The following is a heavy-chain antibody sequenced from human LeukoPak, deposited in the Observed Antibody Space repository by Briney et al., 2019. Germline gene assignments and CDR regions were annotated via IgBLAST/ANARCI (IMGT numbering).Heavy chain of an antibody. CDR3: ARGGYSGYEVRIKPT. D-gene: IGHD5-12*01. J-gene: IGHJ4*02. CDR2: INPNSGGT. V-gene: IGHV1-2*02. CDR1: GYTFTGYY. Sequence: GASVKVSCKASGYTFTGYYMHWVRQAPGQGLEWMGWINPNSGGTNYAQKFQGRVTMTRDTSISTAYMELSRLRSDDTAVYYCARGGYSGYEVRIKPTWGQGTLVTVSS.